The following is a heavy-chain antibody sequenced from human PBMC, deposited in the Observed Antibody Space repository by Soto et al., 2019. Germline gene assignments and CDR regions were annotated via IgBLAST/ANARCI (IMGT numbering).Heavy chain of an antibody. Sequence: GGSLRLSCAASGFTFENYAMHWVRQAPGKGLEWVSGISWHSGNIGYADSVRGRFTISRDNAKNSLYLQMNSLRPEDTALYYCAKDKVYSNYEYYFDYWGQGTLVTVSS. D-gene: IGHD4-4*01. V-gene: IGHV3-9*01. J-gene: IGHJ4*02. CDR1: GFTFENYA. CDR3: AKDKVYSNYEYYFDY. CDR2: ISWHSGNI.